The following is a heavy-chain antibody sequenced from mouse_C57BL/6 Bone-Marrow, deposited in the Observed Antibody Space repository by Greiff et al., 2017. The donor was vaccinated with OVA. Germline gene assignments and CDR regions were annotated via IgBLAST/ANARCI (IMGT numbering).Heavy chain of an antibody. CDR3: ARGLTGTGYWYFDV. CDR2: ILPSIGRT. Sequence: QVQLQQSGSELRSPGSSVKLSCKDFDSEVFPIAYMSWVRQKPGHGFEWIGGILPSIGRTIYGEKFEDNATLDADTLSNTAYLELNSLTSDDSAIYYCARGLTGTGYWYFDVWGTGTTVTVSS. J-gene: IGHJ1*03. V-gene: IGHV15-2*01. CDR1: DSEVFPIAY. D-gene: IGHD4-1*01.